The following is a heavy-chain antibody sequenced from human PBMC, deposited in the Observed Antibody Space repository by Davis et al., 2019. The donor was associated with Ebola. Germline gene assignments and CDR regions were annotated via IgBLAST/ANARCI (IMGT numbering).Heavy chain of an antibody. CDR1: GFTFSSYA. V-gene: IGHV3-30*04. Sequence: PGGSLRLSCAASGFTFSSYAMHWVRQAPGKGLEWVAVISYDGSNKYYADSVKGRFTISRDNAKNSLYLQMNSLRAEDTAVYYCAREDPMNYVGDYWGQGTLVTVSS. D-gene: IGHD3-16*01. CDR3: AREDPMNYVGDY. J-gene: IGHJ4*02. CDR2: ISYDGSNK.